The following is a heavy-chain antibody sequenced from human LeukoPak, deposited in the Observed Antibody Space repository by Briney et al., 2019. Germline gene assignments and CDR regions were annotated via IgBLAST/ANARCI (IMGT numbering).Heavy chain of an antibody. D-gene: IGHD6-19*01. J-gene: IGHJ4*02. CDR1: GFTFSSYA. V-gene: IGHV3-23*01. CDR2: ISGSGGST. Sequence: GGSLRLSCAASGFTFSSYAMGWVRQAPGKGLEWVSAISGSGGSTYYADSVKGRFTISRDNSKNTLYLQMNSLRAEDTAVYYCAKAWRYSGGSGYFDYWGQGTLVTVSS. CDR3: AKAWRYSGGSGYFDY.